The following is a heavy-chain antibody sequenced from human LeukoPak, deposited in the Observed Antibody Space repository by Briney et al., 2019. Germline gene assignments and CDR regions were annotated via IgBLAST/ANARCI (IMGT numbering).Heavy chain of an antibody. CDR1: GFTFSSYS. V-gene: IGHV3-21*01. CDR2: ISSSSSYI. D-gene: IGHD3-22*01. Sequence: PGGTLRLSCAASGFTFSSYSMNWVRQAPGKGLEWVSSISSSSSYIYYADSVKGRFTISRDNAKNSLYLQMNSLRAEDTAVYYCARAHYYDSSGLDFWGQGTLVTVSS. CDR3: ARAHYYDSSGLDF. J-gene: IGHJ4*02.